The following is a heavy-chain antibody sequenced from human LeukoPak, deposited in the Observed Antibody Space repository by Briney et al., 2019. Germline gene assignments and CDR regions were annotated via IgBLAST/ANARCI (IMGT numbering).Heavy chain of an antibody. CDR3: ARAKGYCSSTSCYRRRGRWFDP. CDR1: GGSFSGYY. CDR2: INHSGST. V-gene: IGHV4-34*01. J-gene: IGHJ5*02. D-gene: IGHD2-2*01. Sequence: SETLSLTCAVYGGSFSGYYWSWIRQPPGKGLEWIGEINHSGSTNYNPSLKSRVTISVDTSKNQFSLKLSSVTAADTAVYYCARAKGYCSSTSCYRRRGRWFDPWGQGTLVTVSS.